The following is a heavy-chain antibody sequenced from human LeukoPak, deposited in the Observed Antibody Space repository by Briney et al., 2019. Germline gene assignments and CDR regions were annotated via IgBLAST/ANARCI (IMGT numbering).Heavy chain of an antibody. CDR3: GRGAAVAVDH. V-gene: IGHV3-74*01. Sequence: PGGSLRLSCAASGFTFSSYWMLWVRQAPGKGLVWVSRINSDGSSTSYADSVKGRFTISRDNAKNTLYLHVNSLRREDTAVYSCGRGAAVAVDHWGQGTLVSVSS. CDR2: INSDGSST. CDR1: GFTFSSYW. J-gene: IGHJ4*02. D-gene: IGHD6-19*01.